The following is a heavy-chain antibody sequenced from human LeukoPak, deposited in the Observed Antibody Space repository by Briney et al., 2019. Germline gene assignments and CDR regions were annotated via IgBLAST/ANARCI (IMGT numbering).Heavy chain of an antibody. CDR1: GYTFAGYF. V-gene: IGHV1-2*02. CDR2: INPNNGGT. D-gene: IGHD2-21*01. Sequence: ASVKVSCKASGYTFAGYFMHWVRQAPGQGLEWMGWINPNNGGTNYAQKLQGRVTMTGDTSISTAYMELSRLTSDDTALYYCARGHILVPAGAFDLWGQGTVVTVSS. CDR3: ARGHILVPAGAFDL. J-gene: IGHJ3*01.